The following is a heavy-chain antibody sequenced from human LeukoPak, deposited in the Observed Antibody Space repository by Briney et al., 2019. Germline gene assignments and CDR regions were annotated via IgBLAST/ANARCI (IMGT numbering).Heavy chain of an antibody. CDR2: IIPIFGTA. D-gene: IGHD3-22*01. CDR3: ASQTAYYYDSSGFDI. V-gene: IGHV1-69*05. CDR1: GGTFSSYA. Sequence: SVKLSCKASGGTFSSYAISWVRQAPGQGLEWMGGIIPIFGTANYAQKFQGRVTITTDESTSTAYMELSSLRSEDTAGYYCASQTAYYYDSSGFDIWGQGTMVTVSS. J-gene: IGHJ3*02.